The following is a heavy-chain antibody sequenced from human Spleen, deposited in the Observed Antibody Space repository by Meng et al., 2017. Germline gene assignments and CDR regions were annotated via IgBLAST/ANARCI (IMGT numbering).Heavy chain of an antibody. CDR1: GGSFSGYY. CDR2: INHSGST. CDR3: AREPNYGDYGGGFDY. J-gene: IGHJ4*02. V-gene: IGHV4-34*01. Sequence: QVQLPEVGAGLLKPAETRSLTGAVYGGSFSGYYWSWIRQPPGKGLEWIGEINHSGSTNYNPSLKSRVTISVDTSKNQFSLKLSSVTAADTAVYYCAREPNYGDYGGGFDYWGQGTLVTVSS. D-gene: IGHD4-17*01.